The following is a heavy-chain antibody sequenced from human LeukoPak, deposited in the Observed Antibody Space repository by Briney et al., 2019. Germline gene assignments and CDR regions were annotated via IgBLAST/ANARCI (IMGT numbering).Heavy chain of an antibody. Sequence: ASVKVSCKASGYPFKTYGISRVRHAPGQGLEWMGWISAYNSNTNYAQNLQGRVTITTDTSTSTANIELKSLRSNDQAEDYCSRPYYFDGYFDCWGQGTLVTVSS. CDR3: SRPYYFDGYFDC. CDR2: ISAYNSNT. D-gene: IGHD3-22*01. V-gene: IGHV1-18*01. J-gene: IGHJ4*02. CDR1: GYPFKTYG.